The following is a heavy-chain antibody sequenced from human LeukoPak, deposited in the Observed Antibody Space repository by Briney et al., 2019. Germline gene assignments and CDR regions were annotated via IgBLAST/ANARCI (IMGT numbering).Heavy chain of an antibody. CDR2: IRYDGSNE. J-gene: IGHJ4*02. CDR1: GFTFSSYG. V-gene: IGHV3-30*02. Sequence: GGSLRLSCAASGFTFSSYGMHWVRQAPGKGLEWVAFIRYDGSNEYYGGSVKGRFTISRDNSKNTLYLQMNTLRAEDTAVYYCAKDFYSGSGSYYTRFDYWGQGTLVTVSS. CDR3: AKDFYSGSGSYYTRFDY. D-gene: IGHD3-10*01.